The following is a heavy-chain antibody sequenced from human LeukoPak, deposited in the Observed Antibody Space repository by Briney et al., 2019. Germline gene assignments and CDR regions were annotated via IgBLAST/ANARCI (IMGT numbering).Heavy chain of an antibody. Sequence: GESLKISCKGSGYTFTSYWIGWVRQMPGKGLEWMGITYGGDSDTRYSPSFQGQVTISADKSINTAYLQWSSLKVSDTAMYYCTRGSGEIHYWGQGTLVTVSS. CDR1: GYTFTSYW. J-gene: IGHJ4*02. V-gene: IGHV5-51*01. CDR3: TRGSGEIHY. D-gene: IGHD2-15*01. CDR2: TYGGDSDT.